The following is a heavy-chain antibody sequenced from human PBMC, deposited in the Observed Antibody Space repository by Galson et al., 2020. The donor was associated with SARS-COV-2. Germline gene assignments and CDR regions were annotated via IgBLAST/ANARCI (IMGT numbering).Heavy chain of an antibody. CDR1: GFSLSTSGVG. V-gene: IGHV2-5*02. CDR2: IYWDDDK. Sequence: KMSGPTLVKPPQTLPLTCPFSGFSLSTSGVGVGWIRQPPGNALEWLALIYWDDDKRYSPSLKSRLTITKDTSKNQVVLTMTNMDPVDTATYYCAHKTSWYTFDYWGQGTLVTVSS. CDR3: AHKTSWYTFDY. J-gene: IGHJ4*02. D-gene: IGHD6-13*01.